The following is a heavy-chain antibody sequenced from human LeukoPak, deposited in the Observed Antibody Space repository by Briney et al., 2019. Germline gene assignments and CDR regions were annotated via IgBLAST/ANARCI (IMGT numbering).Heavy chain of an antibody. D-gene: IGHD4-17*01. V-gene: IGHV3-11*06. J-gene: IGHJ4*02. CDR3: ARAYGDYVGAKYYFDY. Sequence: GGSLRLSCAASGFTFSDYYMSWIRQAPGKGLEWVSSISSSSSYIYYADSVKGRFTISRDNAKNSLYLQMNSLRAEDTAVYYCARAYGDYVGAKYYFDYWGQGTLVTVSS. CDR1: GFTFSDYY. CDR2: ISSSSSYI.